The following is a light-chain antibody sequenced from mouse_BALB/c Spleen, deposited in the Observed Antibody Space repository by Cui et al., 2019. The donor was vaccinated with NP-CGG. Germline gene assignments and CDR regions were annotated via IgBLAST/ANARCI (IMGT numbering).Light chain of an antibody. V-gene: IGKV4-92*01. CDR3: QQGSSNPLT. J-gene: IGKJ5*01. CDR2: RTS. Sequence: MVPTQSPVSITASRGERVTITCRASSSISTNFLHWYQQKPGCSPKLLIYRTSILASGGLDCFSDIRSENSYTLTISCMQDEVAATYYCQQGSSNPLTFGAGTKLELK. CDR1: SSISTNF.